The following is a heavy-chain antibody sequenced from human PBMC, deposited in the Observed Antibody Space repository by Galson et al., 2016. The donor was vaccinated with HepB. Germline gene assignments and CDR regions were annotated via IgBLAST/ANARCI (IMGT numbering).Heavy chain of an antibody. CDR1: GYSFTTYW. J-gene: IGHJ6*01. Sequence: QSGAEVKKPGESLKISCKGSGYSFTTYWIGWVRQMPGKGLEWMGIIYPDDSDTRYSPSFQGHVTISADKSINTAYLQWSSLKAPDTAMYYCARLGETAATSKIGLDVWGQGTTVTVSS. CDR3: ARLGETAATSKIGLDV. V-gene: IGHV5-51*03. D-gene: IGHD2-2*01. CDR2: IYPDDSDT.